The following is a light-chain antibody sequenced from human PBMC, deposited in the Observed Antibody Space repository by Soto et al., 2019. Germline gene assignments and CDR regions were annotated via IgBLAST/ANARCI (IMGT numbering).Light chain of an antibody. V-gene: IGKV1-9*01. CDR1: QGINIF. CDR3: QQRNSYPRT. J-gene: IGKJ2*01. Sequence: DIQLTQSPSFLSASVGDRVTITCRASQGINIFLAWFQQKPGKAPNLLISAASTLQSGVPSRFSGSGSETEFTLTINSLQHEDSATYYCQQRNSYPRTFGQGTKVDIK. CDR2: AAS.